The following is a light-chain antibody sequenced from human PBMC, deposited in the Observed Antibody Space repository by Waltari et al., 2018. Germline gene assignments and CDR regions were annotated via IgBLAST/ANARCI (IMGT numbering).Light chain of an antibody. CDR2: RDD. CDR1: SSNIGSNY. Sequence: QSVLTQPPSASGTPGQRVSFSCSGSSSNIGSNYVFWYQQFPGTAPKLLIYRDDKRPSGGSVRFSASKGGTAAALGISAVRSEDEADYYCAAWDGSLSGRLCGGGTRLTVL. CDR3: AAWDGSLSGRL. V-gene: IGLV1-47*01. J-gene: IGLJ3*02.